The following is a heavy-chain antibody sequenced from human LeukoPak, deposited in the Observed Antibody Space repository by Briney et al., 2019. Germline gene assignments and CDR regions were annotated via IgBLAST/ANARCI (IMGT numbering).Heavy chain of an antibody. V-gene: IGHV3-11*01. Sequence: GGSLRLSCAASGFTFSDYYMSWIRQAPGKGLEWVSYISSSGSTIYYADSVKGRFTISRDNAKNSLYLQMNSLRAEDTAVYYCARFYDFRSGYYREYYYYYGMDVWGQGTTVTVSS. J-gene: IGHJ6*02. D-gene: IGHD3-3*01. CDR1: GFTFSDYY. CDR2: ISSSGSTI. CDR3: ARFYDFRSGYYREYYYYYGMDV.